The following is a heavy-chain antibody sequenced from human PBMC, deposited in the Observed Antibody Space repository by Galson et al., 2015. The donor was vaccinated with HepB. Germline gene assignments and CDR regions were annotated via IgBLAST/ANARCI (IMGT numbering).Heavy chain of an antibody. D-gene: IGHD1-26*01. V-gene: IGHV3-48*02. J-gene: IGHJ4*02. CDR2: ISSINTI. CDR3: ARLIRGSYRYYFDY. Sequence: SLRLSCAASGFTFTDYSMNWVRQAPGKGLEWVSYISSINTIYYADSVRGRFTVSRDNAKNSLYLQMNSLRDEDTAVYYCARLIRGSYRYYFDYWGQGTLVTVSS. CDR1: GFTFTDYS.